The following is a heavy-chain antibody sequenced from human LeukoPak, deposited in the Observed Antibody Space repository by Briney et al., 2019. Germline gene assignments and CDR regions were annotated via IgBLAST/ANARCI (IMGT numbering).Heavy chain of an antibody. CDR1: GFSLSAYG. CDR2: IWYDGTSK. J-gene: IGHJ4*02. D-gene: IGHD6-13*01. CDR3: ARSQSSSLIDY. V-gene: IGHV3-33*01. Sequence: GGSLRLSGAASGFSLSAYGVHWVRQAPGKGLEGVAVIWYDGTSKDYADSVKGRFTFSRDNSKNTLYLQMNSLTVEDTAVYYCARSQSSSLIDYWGQGTLVTVSS.